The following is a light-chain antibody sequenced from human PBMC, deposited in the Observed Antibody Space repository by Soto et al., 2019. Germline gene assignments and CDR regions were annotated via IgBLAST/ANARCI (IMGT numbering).Light chain of an antibody. CDR2: GAS. J-gene: IGKJ1*01. CDR1: QSVGSN. CDR3: QQYNNWPPDRT. Sequence: EIVMTQSPATLSVSPGERATLSCRASQSVGSNLAWYQQKPGQAPRLLIYGASTRATGIPARFSGSGSETEFPPTITSLQSEDFAIYCCQQYNNWPPDRTFGQGTKVEIK. V-gene: IGKV3-15*01.